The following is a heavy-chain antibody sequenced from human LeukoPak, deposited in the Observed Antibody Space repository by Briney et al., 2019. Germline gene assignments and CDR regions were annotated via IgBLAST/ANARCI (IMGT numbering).Heavy chain of an antibody. Sequence: PGGSLRLSCAASGFTFSNYAMHWVRQAPGKWLEWVAFIPYDGSNKNYADSVKSRFTISRDNSNNTVYRQMNSLRPEHRAMYLCAKDRDSTGYYHDYWGQGNLVTVSS. CDR1: GFTFSNYA. CDR3: AKDRDSTGYYHDY. D-gene: IGHD3-22*01. J-gene: IGHJ4*02. CDR2: IPYDGSNK. V-gene: IGHV3-30*02.